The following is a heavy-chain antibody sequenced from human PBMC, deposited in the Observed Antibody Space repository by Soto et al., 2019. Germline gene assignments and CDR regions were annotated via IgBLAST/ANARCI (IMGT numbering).Heavy chain of an antibody. CDR2: VYYSGTT. D-gene: IGHD2-15*01. CDR1: GGSISSSNYY. CDR3: SRHRGGGGFSAVFKY. J-gene: IGHJ3*01. Sequence: QLQLQESGPGLVKPSETLSLTCTVSGGSISSSNYYWGWIRQPPGKGLEWIGSVYYSGTTYYNPSPKSRVTLTVSTATTHIPLSLGLVTAAAPDVVDCSRHRGGGGFSAVFKYWGQGQWSPSLQ. V-gene: IGHV4-39*01.